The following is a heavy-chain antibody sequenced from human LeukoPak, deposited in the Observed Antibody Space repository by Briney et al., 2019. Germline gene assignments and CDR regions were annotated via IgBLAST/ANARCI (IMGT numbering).Heavy chain of an antibody. CDR1: GFPFSSYA. V-gene: IGHV3-23*01. CDR2: ISGSGDST. J-gene: IGHJ4*02. D-gene: IGHD3-10*01. CDR3: VKLVGVGELFWGHFLEDF. Sequence: GGSLRLSCAASGFPFSSYAMSWVRQAPGKGLEWVSAISGSGDSTYYADSVKGRFTISRDNSKNALYLQMNSLRAEDTAVYYCVKLVGVGELFWGHFLEDFWGQGTLVTVSS.